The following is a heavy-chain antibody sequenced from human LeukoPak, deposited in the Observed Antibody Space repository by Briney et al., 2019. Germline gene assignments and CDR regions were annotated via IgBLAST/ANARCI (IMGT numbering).Heavy chain of an antibody. V-gene: IGHV4-59*08. CDR1: GGSISRYY. Sequence: SETLSLTCTVSGGSISRYYWSWIRQPPGKGLEWIGYIYYSGSTNYNPSLKSRVTISVDPSKNQFSLKLSSVTAADTAVYYCARRHSSGWYDWDYWGQGTLVTVSS. D-gene: IGHD6-19*01. CDR2: IYYSGST. CDR3: ARRHSSGWYDWDY. J-gene: IGHJ4*02.